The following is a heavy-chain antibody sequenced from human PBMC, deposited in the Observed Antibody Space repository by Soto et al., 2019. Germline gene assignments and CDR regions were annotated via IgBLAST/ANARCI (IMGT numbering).Heavy chain of an antibody. V-gene: IGHV4-31*03. J-gene: IGHJ5*02. CDR1: GGSISSGGYY. D-gene: IGHD3-16*02. CDR3: ARGPRSGFGSYRKGGWFDP. Sequence: QVQLQESGPGLVKPSQTLSLTSTVSGGSISSGGYYWSWIRQHPGKVLEWIGYIYYSGSTYYNPSFESSVTRSVDTSKNQFSLKLSSVTAADTAVYYWARGPRSGFGSYRKGGWFDPWGQGTLVTVSS. CDR2: IYYSGST.